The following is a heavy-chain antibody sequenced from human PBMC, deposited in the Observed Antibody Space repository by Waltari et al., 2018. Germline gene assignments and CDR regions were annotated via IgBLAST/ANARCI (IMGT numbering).Heavy chain of an antibody. J-gene: IGHJ4*02. D-gene: IGHD5-18*01. CDR2: IYNRGSP. CDR3: AVNSPAVDF. Sequence: HLQLQESGPGLVKPSETLSLTCTVSGGSISSSSYYWGWIRQPPGKGLEWTGSIYNRGSPYYNPSLKSRLTISVDTSKNQFSLKLRSVTAADTAIYYCAVNSPAVDFWGQGTLVTVSS. V-gene: IGHV4-39*01. CDR1: GGSISSSSYY.